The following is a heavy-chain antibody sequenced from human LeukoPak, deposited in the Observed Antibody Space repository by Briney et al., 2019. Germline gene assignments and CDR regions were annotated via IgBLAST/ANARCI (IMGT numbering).Heavy chain of an antibody. V-gene: IGHV1-69*05. CDR3: AREGDYYDSSGYYAD. Sequence: GSSVKVSCKASGGTFISYAISWVRQAPGQGLEWMGGIIPIFGTANYAQKFQGRVTITTDESTSTAYMELSSLRSEDTAVYYCAREGDYYDSSGYYADWGQGTLVTVSS. CDR2: IIPIFGTA. J-gene: IGHJ4*02. D-gene: IGHD3-22*01. CDR1: GGTFISYA.